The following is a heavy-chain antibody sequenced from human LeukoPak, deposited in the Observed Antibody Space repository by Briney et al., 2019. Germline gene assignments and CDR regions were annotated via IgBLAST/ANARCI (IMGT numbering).Heavy chain of an antibody. Sequence: ASVKVSCKASGYTFTSYGISWVRQAPGQGLEWMGWISAYNGNTNYAQKLQGRVTMTTDTSTSTAYMELRSLRSDDTAVYYCARAIGIAVAAYYFDYWGQGTLVTVSS. D-gene: IGHD6-19*01. V-gene: IGHV1-18*01. J-gene: IGHJ4*02. CDR1: GYTFTSYG. CDR3: ARAIGIAVAAYYFDY. CDR2: ISAYNGNT.